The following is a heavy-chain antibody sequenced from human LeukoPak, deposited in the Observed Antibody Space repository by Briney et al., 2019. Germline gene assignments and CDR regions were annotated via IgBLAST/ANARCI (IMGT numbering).Heavy chain of an antibody. CDR2: INSNTGGT. CDR1: GDTFTGSF. V-gene: IGHV1-2*02. CDR3: ARADPVGY. J-gene: IGHJ4*02. Sequence: ASVKVSCKASGDTFTGSFMHWVRQAPGQGLEWMGWINSNTGGTKFAQKFQGRVTMTRDTSISTAYMELSSLSSDDTAVYYCARADPVGYWGQGTQVTVSS.